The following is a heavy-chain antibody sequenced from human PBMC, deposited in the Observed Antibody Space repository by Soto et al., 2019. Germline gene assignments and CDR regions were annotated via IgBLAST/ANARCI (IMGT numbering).Heavy chain of an antibody. CDR1: GYTFTGYY. J-gene: IGHJ5*02. CDR2: INPNSGGT. Sequence: QVPLVQSGAEVKKPGASVKVSCKASGYTFTGYYMHWVRQAPGQGLEWMGWINPNSGGTNYAQKFQGWVTMTRDTSISTAYMELSRLRSDDTAVYYCARGPLNYYGSGSYYNNWFDPWGQGTLVTVSS. CDR3: ARGPLNYYGSGSYYNNWFDP. D-gene: IGHD3-10*01. V-gene: IGHV1-2*04.